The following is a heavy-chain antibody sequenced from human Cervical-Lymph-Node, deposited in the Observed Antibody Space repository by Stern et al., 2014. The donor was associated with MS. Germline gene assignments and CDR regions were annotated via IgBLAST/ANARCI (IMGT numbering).Heavy chain of an antibody. D-gene: IGHD3-10*01. CDR1: GYTLTSYD. CDR2: MKPHSGKP. Sequence: QLQLIQSGAEVKKPGASVKVSCKASGYTLTSYDINWVRQATGQGLEWMGWMKPHSGKPGYALQFQGRDTMTRNTSISTAYMELSSLRSEDTAVYYCARGRVRKAGYYNYYGMDVWGQGTTVTVSS. CDR3: ARGRVRKAGYYNYYGMDV. J-gene: IGHJ6*02. V-gene: IGHV1-8*01.